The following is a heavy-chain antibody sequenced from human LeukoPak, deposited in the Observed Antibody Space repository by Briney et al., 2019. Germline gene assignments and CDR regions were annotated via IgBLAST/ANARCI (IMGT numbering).Heavy chain of an antibody. CDR2: IGDSRGST. J-gene: IGHJ5*02. D-gene: IGHD6-13*01. CDR3: AKAPAGPEYSTSWKFGYNWFDP. V-gene: IGHV3-23*01. Sequence: PGGSLRLSCAASGFTFSSYGMSWVRQAPGKGLEWVSSIGDSRGSTYYADSVKGRFTISRDNSKNTLYLQMNSLRPEGTAVYYCAKAPAGPEYSTSWKFGYNWFDPWGQGTLVTVSS. CDR1: GFTFSSYG.